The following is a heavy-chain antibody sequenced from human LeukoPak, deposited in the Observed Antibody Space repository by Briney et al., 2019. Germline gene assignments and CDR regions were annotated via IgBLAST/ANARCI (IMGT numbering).Heavy chain of an antibody. CDR2: IYYSGST. D-gene: IGHD4-23*01. V-gene: IGHV4-31*03. Sequence: KPSQTLSLTCTVSGGSISSGGYYWSWIRQHPGKGLEWIGYIYYSGSTYYNPSLKSRVTISVDTSKNQFSLKLSSVTAADTAVYYCARAPMGTVVTPKWTFDIWGQGTMVTVSS. CDR1: GGSISSGGYY. J-gene: IGHJ3*02. CDR3: ARAPMGTVVTPKWTFDI.